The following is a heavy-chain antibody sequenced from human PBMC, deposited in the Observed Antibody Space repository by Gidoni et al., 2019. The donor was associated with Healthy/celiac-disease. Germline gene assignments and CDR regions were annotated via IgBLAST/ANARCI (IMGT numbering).Heavy chain of an antibody. CDR2: IYYSGST. J-gene: IGHJ6*02. Sequence: QPPGKGLEWIGYIYYSGSTNYNPSLKSRVTISVDTSKNQFSLKLSSVTAADTAVYYCARGHGIAVAAYYYYGMDVWGQGTTVTVSS. D-gene: IGHD6-19*01. CDR3: ARGHGIAVAAYYYYGMDV. V-gene: IGHV4-59*01.